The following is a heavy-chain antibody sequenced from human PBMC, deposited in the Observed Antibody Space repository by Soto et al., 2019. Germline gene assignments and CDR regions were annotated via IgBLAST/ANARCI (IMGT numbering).Heavy chain of an antibody. CDR1: GGSISRYY. V-gene: IGHV4-59*08. Sequence: SETLSLTCTGSGGSISRYYWSWIRQPPGKGLEWIGYIYYSGSTNYNPSLKSRVTISVDTSKNQFSLKLSSVTAADTAVYYCARLVTMVRGGWFDPWGQGTLVTVS. D-gene: IGHD3-10*01. J-gene: IGHJ5*02. CDR3: ARLVTMVRGGWFDP. CDR2: IYYSGST.